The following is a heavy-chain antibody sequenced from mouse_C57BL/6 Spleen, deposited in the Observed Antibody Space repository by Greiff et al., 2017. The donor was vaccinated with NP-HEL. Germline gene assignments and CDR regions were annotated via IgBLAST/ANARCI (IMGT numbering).Heavy chain of an antibody. J-gene: IGHJ4*01. CDR3: VRHSSFFYAMDY. D-gene: IGHD1-2*01. V-gene: IGHV10-1*01. Sequence: EVQRVESGGGLVQPKGSLKLSCAASGFSFNTYAMNWVRQAPGKGLEWVARIRSKSNNYATYYADSVKDRFTISRDDSESMLYLQMNNLKTEDTAMYYCVRHSSFFYAMDYWGQGTSVTVSS. CDR2: IRSKSNNYAT. CDR1: GFSFNTYA.